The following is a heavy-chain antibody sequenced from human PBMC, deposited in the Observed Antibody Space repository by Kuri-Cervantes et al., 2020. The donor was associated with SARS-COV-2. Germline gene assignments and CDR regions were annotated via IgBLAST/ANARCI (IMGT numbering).Heavy chain of an antibody. J-gene: IGHJ4*02. D-gene: IGHD1-1*01. V-gene: IGHV1-18*04. Sequence: ASVKVSCKASGYTFTGYYMHWVRQAPGQGLEWMGWISGYNGNTNYAQNFQGRVTMTTETSKSTAYMELRSLRSDDTAVYYCVIDGTVSLFDYWGQGTLVTVSS. CDR2: ISGYNGNT. CDR1: GYTFTGYY. CDR3: VIDGTVSLFDY.